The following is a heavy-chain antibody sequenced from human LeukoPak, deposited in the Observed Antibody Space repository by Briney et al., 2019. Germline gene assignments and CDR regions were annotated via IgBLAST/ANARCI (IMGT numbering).Heavy chain of an antibody. J-gene: IGHJ6*04. CDR1: GFTVSSNY. CDR2: IKEDGSEE. D-gene: IGHD7-27*01. CDR3: ATGLGGV. V-gene: IGHV3-7*01. Sequence: QSGGSLRLSCAASGFTVSSNYMSWVRQTPGKRLDWVANIKEDGSEEYYVDSVKGRFTISRDNAKNSLYLQMNSLRGEDTAVYYCATGLGGVWGKGTTVTISS.